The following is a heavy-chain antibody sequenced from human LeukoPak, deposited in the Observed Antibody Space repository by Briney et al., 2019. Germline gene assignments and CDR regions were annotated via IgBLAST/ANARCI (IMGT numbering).Heavy chain of an antibody. D-gene: IGHD2-2*01. V-gene: IGHV5-51*01. CDR2: IYPGDPDT. CDR3: ARGTIFCSSTSCYVGAFDI. J-gene: IGHJ3*02. CDR1: GYSFTSYW. Sequence: GESLKISCKGSGYSFTSYWIGWVRQMPGKGPEWMGIIYPGDPDTRYSPSFQGQVTISADKSISTAYLQWSSLKASDTAMYYCARGTIFCSSTSCYVGAFDIWGQGTMVTVSS.